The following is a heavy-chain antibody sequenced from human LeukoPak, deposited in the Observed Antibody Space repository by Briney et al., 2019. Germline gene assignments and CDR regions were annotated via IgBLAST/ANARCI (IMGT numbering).Heavy chain of an antibody. D-gene: IGHD4-23*01. CDR2: ISWDGGIT. V-gene: IGHV3-43*01. J-gene: IGHJ6*03. CDR1: GFTFDDFT. CDR3: ACLNSYSYMDV. Sequence: GGPLRLSCAASGFTFDDFTMHWVRQAPGKGLEWVSLISWDGGITYYADSVKGRFTISRDNSKNSLYLQMNSLRTEDTALYYCACLNSYSYMDVWGKGTTVTVSS.